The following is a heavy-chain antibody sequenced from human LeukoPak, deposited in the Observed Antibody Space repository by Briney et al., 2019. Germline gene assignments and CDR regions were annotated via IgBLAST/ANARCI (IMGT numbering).Heavy chain of an antibody. J-gene: IGHJ5*02. D-gene: IGHD3-16*02. CDR1: GFTFSSYS. CDR3: ASDYVWGSYRYTGWFDP. V-gene: IGHV3-21*01. CDR2: ISSSSSDI. Sequence: GGSLRLSCAASGFTFSSYSMNWVRQAPGKGLEWVSSISSSSSDIYYADSVKGRFTISRDNAKNSLYLQMNSLRAEDTAVYYCASDYVWGSYRYTGWFDPWGQGTLVTVSS.